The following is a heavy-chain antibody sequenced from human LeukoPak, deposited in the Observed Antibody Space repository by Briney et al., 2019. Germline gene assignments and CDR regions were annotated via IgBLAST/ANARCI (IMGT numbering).Heavy chain of an antibody. D-gene: IGHD5-18*01. CDR2: IWDDGSNK. CDR1: GFTFSSYG. CDR3: VGGGGDTGMAFDY. Sequence: GRSLRLSCAASGFTFSSYGMHWVRQAPGKGLEWVAVIWDDGSNKYYTDSVKGRFTISRDNSKNTLYMQMNSLRAEDTALYYCVGGGGDTGMAFDYWGQGTLVTVSS. V-gene: IGHV3-33*01. J-gene: IGHJ4*02.